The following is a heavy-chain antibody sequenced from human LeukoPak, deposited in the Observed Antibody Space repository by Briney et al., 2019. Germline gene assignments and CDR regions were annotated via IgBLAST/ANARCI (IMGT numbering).Heavy chain of an antibody. Sequence: SQTLSLTCAVSGGSISSGGYSWSWIRQPPGKGLEWIGYIYHSGSTYYNPSLKSRVTISVDRSKNQFSLKLSSVTAADTAVYYCARISSGVAPHDYWGQGTLVTVSS. V-gene: IGHV4-30-2*01. CDR1: GGSISSGGYS. J-gene: IGHJ4*02. CDR3: ARISSGVAPHDY. CDR2: IYHSGST. D-gene: IGHD3-3*01.